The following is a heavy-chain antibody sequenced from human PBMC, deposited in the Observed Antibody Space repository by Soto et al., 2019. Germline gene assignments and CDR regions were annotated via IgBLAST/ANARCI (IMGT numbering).Heavy chain of an antibody. CDR1: GVSITSHY. Sequence: SETLSLTCDVSGVSITSHYWNWIRQSPGMGLEWIGSTYFRGSASYNPSLKSRVTISLDTSKDQLSLTLSAVTAADSAVYYCARDLRSRGWFDPWGPGILGTVSS. J-gene: IGHJ5*02. CDR2: TYFRGSA. CDR3: ARDLRSRGWFDP. V-gene: IGHV4-59*11.